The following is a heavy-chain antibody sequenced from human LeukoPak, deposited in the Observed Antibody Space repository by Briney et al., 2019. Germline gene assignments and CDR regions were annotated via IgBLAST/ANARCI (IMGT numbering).Heavy chain of an antibody. CDR2: IIPIFGTA. CDR3: ARGTYYDFWSGYYFDY. V-gene: IGHV1-69*05. J-gene: IGHJ4*02. Sequence: GASVTVSCKASGGTFSSYAISWVRQAPGQGLEWVGGIIPIFGTANYAQKFQGRVTITTDESTSTAYMELSSLRSEDTAVYYCARGTYYDFWSGYYFDYWGQGTLVTVSS. D-gene: IGHD3-3*01. CDR1: GGTFSSYA.